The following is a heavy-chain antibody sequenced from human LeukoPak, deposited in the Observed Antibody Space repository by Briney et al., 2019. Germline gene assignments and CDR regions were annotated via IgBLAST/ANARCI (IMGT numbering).Heavy chain of an antibody. CDR2: ISGSGGST. CDR1: GFTFSSYA. D-gene: IGHD2-21*01. V-gene: IGHV3-23*01. Sequence: PGGSLRLSCAASGFTFSSYAMSWVRQAPGKGLEWVSAISGSGGSTYYADSVKGRFTISRDNSKNTLYLQMKSLRAEDTAVYYCAKADNAYCGGDCYPDYWGQGTLVTVSS. J-gene: IGHJ4*02. CDR3: AKADNAYCGGDCYPDY.